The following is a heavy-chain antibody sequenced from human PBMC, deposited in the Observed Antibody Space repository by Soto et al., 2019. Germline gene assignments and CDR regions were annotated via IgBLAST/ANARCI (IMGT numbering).Heavy chain of an antibody. J-gene: IGHJ6*03. Sequence: QVQLQESGPGLVKPSQTLSLTCTVSGGSISSGGYYWSWIRQPPGKGLEWIGYIYYSGSTYYNPSLKSRVTISVDTSKNQFSLKLSSVTAADTAVYYCARYPATVRYYYDYMDVWGKGTTVTVSS. V-gene: IGHV4-31*03. CDR2: IYYSGST. CDR1: GGSISSGGYY. D-gene: IGHD4-4*01. CDR3: ARYPATVRYYYDYMDV.